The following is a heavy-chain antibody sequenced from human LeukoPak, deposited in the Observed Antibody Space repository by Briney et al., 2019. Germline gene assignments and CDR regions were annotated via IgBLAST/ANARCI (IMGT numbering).Heavy chain of an antibody. V-gene: IGHV3-30-3*01. J-gene: IGHJ4*02. Sequence: PGGSLRLSCAASGFTHSGYAMHGVREAPGKRVEGGVLIPYDGSGQYYTESVKGRFTISRDNSKNTLYLPVNSLRVEDTAVYYCARANRPFHTSGWYKDYWGQGTLVTVSS. CDR3: ARANRPFHTSGWYKDY. CDR2: IPYDGSGQ. CDR1: GFTHSGYA. D-gene: IGHD6-19*01.